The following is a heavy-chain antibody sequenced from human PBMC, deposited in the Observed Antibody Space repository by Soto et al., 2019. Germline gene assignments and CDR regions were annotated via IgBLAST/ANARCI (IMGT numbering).Heavy chain of an antibody. CDR1: GGSISSSRYR. V-gene: IGHV4-39*01. J-gene: IGHJ4*02. CDR3: ATVDGLGVVTPFMDY. D-gene: IGHD3-3*01. Sequence: QLQLQESGPGLVKPSETLSLICTVSGGSISSSRYRWGWVRQPPGKGLERIGTIYYSGSPHYNPSPKSQVPISVDTSKSQFSLRLNSVTAADTAVYYCATVDGLGVVTPFMDYWGQGTLVTVSS. CDR2: IYYSGSP.